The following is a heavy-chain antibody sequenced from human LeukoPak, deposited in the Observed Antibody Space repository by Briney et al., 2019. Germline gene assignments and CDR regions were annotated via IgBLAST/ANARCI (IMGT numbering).Heavy chain of an antibody. CDR3: ARRHGRCSDGSCYYPDY. D-gene: IGHD2-15*01. J-gene: IGHJ4*02. V-gene: IGHV1-8*01. CDR2: MNPNSDNT. CDR1: GYTFTSYD. Sequence: GASVKVSCKASGYTFTSYDINWVRQATGQGLEWMGWMNPNSDNTGYAQKFQGRVTMTRNSSITTAYMELSSLRSEDTAVYYCARRHGRCSDGSCYYPDYWGQGTLVTVSS.